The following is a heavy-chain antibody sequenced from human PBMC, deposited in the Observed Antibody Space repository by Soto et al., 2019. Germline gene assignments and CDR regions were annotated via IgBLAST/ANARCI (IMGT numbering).Heavy chain of an antibody. Sequence: EVQLLESGGGLVQPGGSLRLSCAASGFTFSNYAMSWVRQAPGKGLEWVSAISGAGGSTYYADSVKGRFTISRDNAKNTLYLQMNSLRAEDTAVYYCAKDPILGVTGSFDYWGHGSLVIVSS. D-gene: IGHD1-26*01. CDR1: GFTFSNYA. V-gene: IGHV3-23*01. CDR2: ISGAGGST. CDR3: AKDPILGVTGSFDY. J-gene: IGHJ4*01.